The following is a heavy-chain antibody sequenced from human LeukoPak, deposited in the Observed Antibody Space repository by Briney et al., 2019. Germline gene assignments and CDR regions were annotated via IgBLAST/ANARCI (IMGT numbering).Heavy chain of an antibody. CDR2: IYHSGSA. CDR3: ARDPRWLTPDCTSTSCYENYFDP. Sequence: SETLSLTCAVSGYSISSGYQWAWIRQSPGKGLEWIGSIYHSGSAHYNPSLRSRVTISVETSKNQFSLKMYSVTAADTAVYYCARDPRWLTPDCTSTSCYENYFDPWGQGTLVTVSS. D-gene: IGHD2-2*01. J-gene: IGHJ5*02. V-gene: IGHV4-38-2*02. CDR1: GYSISSGYQ.